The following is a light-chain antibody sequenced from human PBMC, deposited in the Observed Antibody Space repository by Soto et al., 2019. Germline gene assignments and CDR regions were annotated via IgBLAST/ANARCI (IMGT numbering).Light chain of an antibody. Sequence: SYELTQPPSVSVAPGKTARITCGGNNIGSKNVHWYQQKPGQAPVLVIYNDNDRPSGIPERFSGSNSGNTATLTISRVEAGDEADYYCQVWDSSSDHGDVFGTGTKVTVL. CDR3: QVWDSSSDHGDV. CDR1: NIGSKN. J-gene: IGLJ1*01. CDR2: NDN. V-gene: IGLV3-21*04.